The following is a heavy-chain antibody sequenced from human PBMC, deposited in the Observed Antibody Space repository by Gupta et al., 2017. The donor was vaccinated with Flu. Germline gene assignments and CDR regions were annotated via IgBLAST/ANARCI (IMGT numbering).Heavy chain of an antibody. Sequence: EVQLIQSGAEVKKPGESLRISCTASGYTFTNSWINWVRQMPGKGLEWVAKIDPRDSYTIYSPAFQGHITVSVDNSISTAYLQWSGLKASDTATYFCAKRIGLDAFDVWGQGTVLTVSS. V-gene: IGHV5-10-1*01. CDR1: GYTFTNSW. D-gene: IGHD2/OR15-2a*01. CDR3: AKRIGLDAFDV. CDR2: IDPRDSYT. J-gene: IGHJ3*01.